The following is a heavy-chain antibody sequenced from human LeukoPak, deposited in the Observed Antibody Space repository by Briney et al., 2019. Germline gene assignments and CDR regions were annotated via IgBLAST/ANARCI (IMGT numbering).Heavy chain of an antibody. J-gene: IGHJ5*02. CDR1: GFTFSSYS. D-gene: IGHD3-10*01. CDR2: ISSSSSYI. CDR3: AREWFGEFHNWFDP. Sequence: GGSLRLSCAASGFTFSSYSMNWVRQAPGKGLEWVSSISSSSSYIYYADSMKGRFTISRDNAKNTLYLQMNSLRAEDTAVYYCAREWFGEFHNWFDPWGQGTLVTVSS. V-gene: IGHV3-21*01.